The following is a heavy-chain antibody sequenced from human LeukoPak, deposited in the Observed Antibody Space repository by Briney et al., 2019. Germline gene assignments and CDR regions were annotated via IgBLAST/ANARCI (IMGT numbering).Heavy chain of an antibody. D-gene: IGHD3-22*01. CDR3: ARDLYYDSSGYSSRGAAFDI. CDR2: INPSGGTT. Sequence: GASVKVSCKASGYTFTSYYMHWARQAPGQGLEWMGIINPSGGTTSYAQKFQGRVTMTRDTSTSTVYMELSSLRSEDTAVYYCARDLYYDSSGYSSRGAAFDIWGQGTMVTVSS. CDR1: GYTFTSYY. V-gene: IGHV1-46*01. J-gene: IGHJ3*02.